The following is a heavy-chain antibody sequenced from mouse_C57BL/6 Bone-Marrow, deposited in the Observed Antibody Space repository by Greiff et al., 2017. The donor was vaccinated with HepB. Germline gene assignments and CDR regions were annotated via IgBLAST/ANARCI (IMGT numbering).Heavy chain of an antibody. J-gene: IGHJ3*01. CDR3: ARDLYYGSSYGLGKGAY. V-gene: IGHV3-5*01. CDR2: IYYSGTI. D-gene: IGHD1-1*01. Sequence: VQLKESGPGLVKPSQTVFLTCTVTGISITTGNYRWSWIRQFPGNKLEWIGYIYYSGTITYNPSLTSRTTITRDTPKNQFFLEMNSLTAEDTATYYCARDLYYGSSYGLGKGAYWGQGTLVTVSA. CDR1: GISITTGNYR.